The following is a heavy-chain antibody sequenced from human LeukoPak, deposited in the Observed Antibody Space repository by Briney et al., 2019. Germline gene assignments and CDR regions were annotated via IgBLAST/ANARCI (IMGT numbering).Heavy chain of an antibody. D-gene: IGHD2-15*01. CDR2: TYYSGST. V-gene: IGHV4-61*01. Sequence: SETLSLTCTVSGGSVSSGSYYWSWIRQPPGKGLEWIGYTYYSGSTNYNPSLKSRVTISVDTSKNQFSLKLSSVTAADTAVYYCARELAELGYCSGGSCYSNWFDPWGQGTLVTVSS. CDR1: GGSVSSGSYY. J-gene: IGHJ5*02. CDR3: ARELAELGYCSGGSCYSNWFDP.